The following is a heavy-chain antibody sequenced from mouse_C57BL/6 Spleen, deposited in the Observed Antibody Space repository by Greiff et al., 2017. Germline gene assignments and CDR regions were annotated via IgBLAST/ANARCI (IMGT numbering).Heavy chain of an antibody. CDR1: GFNIKDYY. Sequence: VHVKQSGAELVRPGASVKLSCTASGFNIKDYYMHWVKQRPEQGLEWIGRIDPEDGDTEYAPKFQGKATMTADTSSNTAYLQLSSLTSEDTAVYYCTTSYGSSYWYFDVWGTGTTVTVSS. D-gene: IGHD1-1*01. J-gene: IGHJ1*03. V-gene: IGHV14-1*01. CDR3: TTSYGSSYWYFDV. CDR2: IDPEDGDT.